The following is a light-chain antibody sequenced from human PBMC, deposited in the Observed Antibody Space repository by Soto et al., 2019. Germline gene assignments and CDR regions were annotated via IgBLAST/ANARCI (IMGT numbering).Light chain of an antibody. V-gene: IGLV2-23*01. J-gene: IGLJ2*01. Sequence: QSALTQPASVSGSPGQSITISCTGTSSDVGSYNLVSWYQQHPGKAPKLMIXEGXXXXXXVSNRFXGSKSGNTXSXTIXGXXXXXXXXYYXCSYAGSSPRVFGGGTKLTVL. CDR3: CSYAGSSPRV. CDR1: SSDVGSYNL. CDR2: EGX.